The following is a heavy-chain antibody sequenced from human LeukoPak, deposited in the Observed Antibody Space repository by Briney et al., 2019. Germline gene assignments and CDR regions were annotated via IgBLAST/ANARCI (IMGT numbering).Heavy chain of an antibody. CDR3: ARDHYTGRWYWFDP. V-gene: IGHV3-66*01. J-gene: IGHJ5*02. Sequence: GGSLRLSCAASGFTVSSYYMSWVRQAPGKGLEWVSVIYSDGSTYYADSVRGRFTISRDNSKNTLYLQMNSLRAEDTAVYYCARDHYTGRWYWFDPWGQGTLVTVSS. D-gene: IGHD3-3*01. CDR1: GFTVSSYY. CDR2: IYSDGST.